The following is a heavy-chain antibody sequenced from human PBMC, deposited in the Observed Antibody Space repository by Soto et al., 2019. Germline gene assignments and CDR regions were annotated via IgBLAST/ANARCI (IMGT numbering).Heavy chain of an antibody. Sequence: QVQLQESGPGLVKPSQTLSLTCTVSGGSISSGGYYWSWIRQHPGTGLEWIGYIYYSGSTYYNPSLKSRVTISVDTSKNQFSLKLSSVTAADTAVYYCARCSLYHYAQGEEDVWGQGTTVTVSS. V-gene: IGHV4-31*03. CDR1: GGSISSGGYY. D-gene: IGHD3-16*01. J-gene: IGHJ6*02. CDR3: ARCSLYHYAQGEEDV. CDR2: IYYSGST.